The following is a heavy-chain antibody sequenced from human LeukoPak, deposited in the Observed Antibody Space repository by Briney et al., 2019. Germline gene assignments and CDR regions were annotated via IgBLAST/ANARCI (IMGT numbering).Heavy chain of an antibody. V-gene: IGHV1-18*01. CDR2: ISAYNGNT. CDR3: ARDMMIAAAGTGGSS. CDR1: GYTFTSYG. D-gene: IGHD6-13*01. J-gene: IGHJ4*02. Sequence: ASVKVSCKASGYTFTSYGISWVRQAPGQGLEWMGWISAYNGNTNYAQKLQGRVTMTTDTSTSTAYVELRSLRSDDTAVYYCARDMMIAAAGTGGSSWGQGTLVTVSS.